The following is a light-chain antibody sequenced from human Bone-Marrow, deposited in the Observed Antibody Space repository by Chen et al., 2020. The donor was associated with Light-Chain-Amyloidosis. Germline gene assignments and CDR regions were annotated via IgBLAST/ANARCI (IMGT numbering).Light chain of an antibody. V-gene: IGLV1-47*01. CDR1: SSNIGSNY. CDR3: AAWDDSLSGWV. Sequence: QSVLTQPPSASGTPGQRVTIPCSGSSSNIGSNYVYWYQQRPGTAPKLLIYRNNQRPSGVPDRFSGSKSGTSASLDISGLRSEDEADYYCAAWDDSLSGWVFGGGTKLTVL. CDR2: RNN. J-gene: IGLJ3*02.